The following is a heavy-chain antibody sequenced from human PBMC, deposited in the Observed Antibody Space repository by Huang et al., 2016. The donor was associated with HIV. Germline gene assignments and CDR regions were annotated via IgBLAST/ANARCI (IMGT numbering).Heavy chain of an antibody. CDR2: ISYDGRNK. V-gene: IGHV3-30*18. CDR3: AKDRRAYYYGSGIEY. J-gene: IGHJ4*02. CDR1: GFSFSDSG. Sequence: QVQLVESGGGVVEPGRSLRVSCAASGFSFSDSGMHGVRQAQGKGLEWVAVISYDGRNKFYADSVKGRFTISRDNSKNTVYLQMNSLRAGDTAVYYCAKDRRAYYYGSGIEYWGQGARVTVSS. D-gene: IGHD3-10*01.